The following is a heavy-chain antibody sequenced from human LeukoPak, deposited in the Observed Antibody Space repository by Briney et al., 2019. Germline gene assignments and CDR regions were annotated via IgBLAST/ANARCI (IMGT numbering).Heavy chain of an antibody. CDR1: GGSISSSSYY. CDR2: INHSGST. J-gene: IGHJ6*03. D-gene: IGHD3-3*01. Sequence: SETLSLTCTVSGGSISSSSYYWSWIRQPPGKGLEWIGEINHSGSTNYNPSLKSRVTISVDTSKNQFSLKLSSVTAADTAVYYCARGTMRWSGYHYLSLLDYMDVWGKGTTVTVSS. V-gene: IGHV4-39*07. CDR3: ARGTMRWSGYHYLSLLDYMDV.